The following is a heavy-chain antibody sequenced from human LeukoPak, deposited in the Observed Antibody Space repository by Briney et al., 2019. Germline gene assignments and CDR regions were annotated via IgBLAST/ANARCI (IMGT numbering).Heavy chain of an antibody. Sequence: GASVKVSCKASGYTFTSYGISWVRQAPGQGLEWMGWISTYDGNTNYAQKLQGRVSMTTDTSATTAYMELRNLGSDDTAVYYCARERVARGENFDYWGQGTLVTVSS. D-gene: IGHD3-10*01. V-gene: IGHV1-18*01. CDR2: ISTYDGNT. CDR3: ARERVARGENFDY. J-gene: IGHJ4*02. CDR1: GYTFTSYG.